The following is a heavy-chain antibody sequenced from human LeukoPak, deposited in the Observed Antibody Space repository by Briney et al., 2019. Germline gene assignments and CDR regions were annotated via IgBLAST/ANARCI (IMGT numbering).Heavy chain of an antibody. CDR1: GYTFTSYG. J-gene: IGHJ6*03. V-gene: IGHV1-18*01. CDR3: AREGLEQTYYDFWSGYRGYSDMDV. Sequence: ASVKVSCKASGYTFTSYGISWVRQAPGQGLEWMGWISAYNGNTNYAQKLQGRVTMTTDTSTSTAYMELRSLRSDDTAVYYCAREGLEQTYYDFWSGYRGYSDMDVWGKGTTDTVSS. CDR2: ISAYNGNT. D-gene: IGHD3-3*01.